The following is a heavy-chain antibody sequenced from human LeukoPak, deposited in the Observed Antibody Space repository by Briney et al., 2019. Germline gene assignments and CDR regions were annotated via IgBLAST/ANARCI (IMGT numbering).Heavy chain of an antibody. CDR2: ISAYNGNT. Sequence: GAGVKVSCMPSLYTFTGYGICWVRQAPGQGLEWVGWISAYNGNTNYAQKLQGRVTMTTDPSTSTAYMEMRSLRSDDTAVYYCARLRYCSTTSCYRWFDPWGQGTLVTVSP. V-gene: IGHV1-18*01. CDR1: LYTFTGYG. J-gene: IGHJ5*02. CDR3: ARLRYCSTTSCYRWFDP. D-gene: IGHD2-2*01.